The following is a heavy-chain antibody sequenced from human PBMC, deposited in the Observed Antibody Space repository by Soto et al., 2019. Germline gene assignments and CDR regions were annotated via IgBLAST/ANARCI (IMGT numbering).Heavy chain of an antibody. Sequence: KPSGTLSLTSAASGGSINIYYRVLIRQTAGKGLEWIGRIFSSGSTNYNPSLKGRITMSLDTPKNQFSLKLNSATATDTAVYFCARDQGVVVTADNWFGPWGQGILVTVSS. CDR3: ARDQGVVVTADNWFGP. CDR1: GGSINIYY. CDR2: IFSSGST. V-gene: IGHV4-4*07. D-gene: IGHD2-21*02. J-gene: IGHJ5*02.